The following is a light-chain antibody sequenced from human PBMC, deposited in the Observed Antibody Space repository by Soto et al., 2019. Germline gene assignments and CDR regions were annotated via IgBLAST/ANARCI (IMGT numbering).Light chain of an antibody. Sequence: CMLNLSPSASGTRGQRFTISCSGSRSNIGRNFAYWYQHVPGTAPRLLIQRNNERPSGVPDRFSGSKSGTSVSLAISGLRSEDEATYYCAAWDDTLDAQVFGGGTKVTVL. CDR2: RNN. CDR1: RSNIGRNF. J-gene: IGLJ3*02. V-gene: IGLV1-47*01. CDR3: AAWDDTLDAQV.